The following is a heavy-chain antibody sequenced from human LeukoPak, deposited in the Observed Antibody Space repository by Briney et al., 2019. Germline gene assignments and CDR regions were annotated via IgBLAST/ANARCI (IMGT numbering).Heavy chain of an antibody. CDR3: ARHILEEHWFDP. V-gene: IGHV4-39*01. J-gene: IGHJ5*02. D-gene: IGHD1-1*01. Sequence: SETLSLTCSVSGGSMSSENEYWGWIRQTPGKGLEWIGSVYNTGSTDYNPSLKRRFSISIDTSKNQFSLKVTSVTAADTAVYYCARHILEEHWFDPWGLGTPVIVSS. CDR2: VYNTGST. CDR1: GGSMSSENEY.